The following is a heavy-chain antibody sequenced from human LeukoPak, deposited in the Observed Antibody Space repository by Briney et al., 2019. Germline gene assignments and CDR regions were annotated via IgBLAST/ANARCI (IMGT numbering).Heavy chain of an antibody. CDR3: ARVIGSSSIYYYMDV. CDR1: GDSISLSFYY. V-gene: IGHV4-39*07. CDR2: IYYSGST. Sequence: SETLSLTCSVSGDSISLSFYYWGWIRQPPGKGLEWIGSIYYSGSTYYNPSLKSRVTISVDTSKNQFSLKLSSVTAADTAVYYCARVIGSSSIYYYMDVWGKGTTVTVSS. J-gene: IGHJ6*03. D-gene: IGHD6-6*01.